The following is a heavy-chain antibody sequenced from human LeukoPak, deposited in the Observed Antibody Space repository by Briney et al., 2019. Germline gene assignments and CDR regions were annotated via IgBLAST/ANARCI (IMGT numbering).Heavy chain of an antibody. D-gene: IGHD1-1*01. J-gene: IGHJ3*02. CDR3: ARDWADQLRNKNQGAFDI. Sequence: GGSLRLSCAASGFTFSSYAMHWVRQAPGKGLEWVAVISYDGSNKYYADSVKGRFTISRDNSKNTLYLQMNSLRAEDTAVYYCARDWADQLRNKNQGAFDIWGQGTMVTVSS. V-gene: IGHV3-30*04. CDR2: ISYDGSNK. CDR1: GFTFSSYA.